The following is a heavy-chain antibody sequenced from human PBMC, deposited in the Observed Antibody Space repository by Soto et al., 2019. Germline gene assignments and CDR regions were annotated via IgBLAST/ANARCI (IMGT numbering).Heavy chain of an antibody. J-gene: IGHJ6*02. V-gene: IGHV3-74*01. Sequence: EVQLVESGGGLVQPGGSLRLSCAASGFTFSSYWMHWVRQAPGKGLVWVSRINSDGSSTSYVDSVKGRFTISRDNAKNTLYLQMNSLRAEDTAVYYCAREKVTTVTTYGMDVWGQGTTVTVSS. CDR2: INSDGSST. CDR3: AREKVTTVTTYGMDV. D-gene: IGHD4-17*01. CDR1: GFTFSSYW.